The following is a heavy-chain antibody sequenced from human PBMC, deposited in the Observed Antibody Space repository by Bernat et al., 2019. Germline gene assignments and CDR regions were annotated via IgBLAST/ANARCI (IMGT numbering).Heavy chain of an antibody. CDR1: GFSLSTGGVG. D-gene: IGHD2-21*02. CDR2: IYWDDDK. CDR3: AHRNFHSVVVTAVLRETYFGC. J-gene: IGHJ4*02. V-gene: IGHV2-5*02. Sequence: QITFKESGPTLVKPTQSLTLTCTFSGFSLSTGGVGLCWIRQPPGKALEWLALIYWDDDKRYSPSLKSRLTITKDTSKKQVVLTMTNMDPVDTATYYCAHRNFHSVVVTAVLRETYFGCWRQGSLVTVSS.